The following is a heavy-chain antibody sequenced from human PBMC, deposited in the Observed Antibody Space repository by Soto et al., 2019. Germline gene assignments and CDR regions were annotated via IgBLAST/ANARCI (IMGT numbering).Heavy chain of an antibody. CDR2: ISSSSSYI. J-gene: IGHJ4*02. CDR1: GFTFSSYS. CDR3: ARNYYGSGSCFDY. D-gene: IGHD3-10*01. Sequence: EVQLVESGGGLVKPGGSLRLSCAASGFTFSSYSMNWVRQAPGKGLEWVSSISSSSSYIYYADSVKGRFTISRDNAKNSLYLQMNSLRAEDTAVYYCARNYYGSGSCFDYWGQGTLVTVSS. V-gene: IGHV3-21*01.